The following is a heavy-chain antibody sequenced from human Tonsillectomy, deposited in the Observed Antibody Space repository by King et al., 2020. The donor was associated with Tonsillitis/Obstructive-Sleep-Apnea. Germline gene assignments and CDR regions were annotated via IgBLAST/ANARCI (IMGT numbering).Heavy chain of an antibody. D-gene: IGHD7-27*01. CDR1: GYTFTSYY. Sequence: QLVQSGAEVKKPGASVKVSCKASGYTFTSYYMHWVRQAPGQGLEWMGLINPSGGSTSYAQKFQGRVTMTRDTSTSTVYMELSSLRSEDTAVYYCARGSDQNWGQDAFDIWGQGTMVTVSS. CDR3: ARGSDQNWGQDAFDI. CDR2: INPSGGST. V-gene: IGHV1-46*01. J-gene: IGHJ3*02.